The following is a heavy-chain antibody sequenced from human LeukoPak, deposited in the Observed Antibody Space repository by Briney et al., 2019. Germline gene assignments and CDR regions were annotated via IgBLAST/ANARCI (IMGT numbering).Heavy chain of an antibody. CDR1: GGSISSYY. D-gene: IGHD3-16*01. J-gene: IGHJ4*02. CDR2: IYYSGST. CDR3: ARVAFGGVFDY. V-gene: IGHV4-59*01. Sequence: PSETLSLTCTVSGGSISSYYWSWIRQPPGKGLEWIGYIYYSGSTNYNPSLKSRVTISVDTSKNQFSLKLSSVTAADTAVYYCARVAFGGVFDYWGQGGLLSVSS.